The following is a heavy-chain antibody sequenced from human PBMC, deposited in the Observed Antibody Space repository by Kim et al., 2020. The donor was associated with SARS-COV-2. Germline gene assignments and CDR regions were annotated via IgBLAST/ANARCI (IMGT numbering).Heavy chain of an antibody. V-gene: IGHV3-48*02. Sequence: GGSLRLSCAASGFTFSSYSMNWVRQAPGKGLEWVSYISSSSSTIYYADSVKGRFTISRDNAKNSLYLQMNSLRDEDTAVYYWARDRVVLWFGELLSDAFDIWGQGTMVTVSS. CDR3: ARDRVVLWFGELLSDAFDI. CDR2: ISSSSSTI. CDR1: GFTFSSYS. J-gene: IGHJ3*02. D-gene: IGHD3-10*01.